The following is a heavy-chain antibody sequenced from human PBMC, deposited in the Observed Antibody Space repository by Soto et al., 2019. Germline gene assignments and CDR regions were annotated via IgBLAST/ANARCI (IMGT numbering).Heavy chain of an antibody. D-gene: IGHD1-26*01. CDR2: IYYSGST. Sequence: SETPSLTCTVSGVSISSGGYYWSWIRQHPGKGLEWIGYIYYSGSTYYNPSLKSRVTISVDTSKNQFPLKLSSVTAADTAVYYCARGWGSGSYYKVFDIWGQGTMVTVSS. V-gene: IGHV4-31*03. J-gene: IGHJ3*02. CDR1: GVSISSGGYY. CDR3: ARGWGSGSYYKVFDI.